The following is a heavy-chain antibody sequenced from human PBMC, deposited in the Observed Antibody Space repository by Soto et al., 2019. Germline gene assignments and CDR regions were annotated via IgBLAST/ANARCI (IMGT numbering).Heavy chain of an antibody. CDR1: GFIFSDYY. D-gene: IGHD3-16*01. V-gene: IGHV3-11*01. CDR2: ISSSGNTI. Sequence: QVQLVQSGGGLVKPGGSLRLSCTASGFIFSDYYMSWIRQAPGQGLEWVSYISSSGNTIYYADSVKGRFTVSRDNAKNSLNPEKSSMRGEGAAVYYCDYDGRSFNCIRYDYDNFHVDVWGKGTTVTV. CDR3: DYDGRSFNCIRYDYDNFHVDV. J-gene: IGHJ6*03.